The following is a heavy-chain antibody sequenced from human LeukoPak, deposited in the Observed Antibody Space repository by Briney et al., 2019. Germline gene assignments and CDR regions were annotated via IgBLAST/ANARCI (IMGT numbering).Heavy chain of an antibody. D-gene: IGHD1-26*01. CDR3: ARDRTIGASRGGGFDY. V-gene: IGHV4-61*02. J-gene: IGHJ4*02. Sequence: SQTLSLTCTVSGGSISSGSYYWSWIRQPAGKGLEWIGRIYTSGSTNYNPSLKSRVTMSVDTSKNHFSLKLSSVTAADTAAYYCARDRTIGASRGGGFDYWGQGTLVTVSS. CDR1: GGSISSGSYY. CDR2: IYTSGST.